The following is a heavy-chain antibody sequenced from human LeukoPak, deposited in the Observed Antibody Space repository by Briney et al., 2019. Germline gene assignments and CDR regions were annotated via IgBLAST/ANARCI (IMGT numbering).Heavy chain of an antibody. CDR2: ICYSGST. Sequence: SETLSLTCTVSGGSISSYYWSWIRQPPWKGLEWIGYICYSGSTNYNPSLKSRVTISVDTSKNQFSLKLSSVTAADTAVYYCARGGYYDSSGYDHYYGMDVWGQGTTVTVSS. V-gene: IGHV4-59*01. CDR1: GGSISSYY. CDR3: ARGGYYDSSGYDHYYGMDV. D-gene: IGHD3-22*01. J-gene: IGHJ6*02.